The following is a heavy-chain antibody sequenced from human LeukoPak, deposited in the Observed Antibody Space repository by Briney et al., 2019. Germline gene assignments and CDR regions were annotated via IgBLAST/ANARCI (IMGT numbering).Heavy chain of an antibody. CDR1: GGSISSGSYY. Sequence: SQTLSLTCTVSGGSISSGSYYWSWIRQPAGKGLEWIGRIYTSGSTNYNPSLKSRVTISVDTSKNQFSLKLSSVTAADTAVYYCAGTPWMEWELLYFDYWGQGTLVTVSS. D-gene: IGHD1-26*01. CDR3: AGTPWMEWELLYFDY. J-gene: IGHJ4*02. V-gene: IGHV4-61*02. CDR2: IYTSGST.